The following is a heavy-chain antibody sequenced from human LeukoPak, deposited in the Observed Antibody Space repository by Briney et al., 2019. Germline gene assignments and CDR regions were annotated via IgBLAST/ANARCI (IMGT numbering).Heavy chain of an antibody. CDR3: TTYRLWVVLEAADY. Sequence: SGGLVRLSCAASGFTLSNARMSWVRQAPGKGLEWVDRIKSKTDGGTKDYAAPFKGRFTISGDDSKHTLYLQMNSLRTEDTAVYYCTTYRLWVVLEAADYWGEGSRVSFSS. J-gene: IGHJ4*02. CDR1: GFTLSNAR. CDR2: IKSKTDGGTK. D-gene: IGHD6-19*01. V-gene: IGHV3-15*01.